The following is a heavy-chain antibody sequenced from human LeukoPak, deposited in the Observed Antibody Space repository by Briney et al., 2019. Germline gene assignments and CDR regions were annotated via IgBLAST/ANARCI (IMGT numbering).Heavy chain of an antibody. Sequence: SSQTLSLTCTVSGGSISSGSYYWSWIRQPAGKGLEWIGRIYTSGSTNYNPSLKSRVTISVDTSKNQFSLKLSSVTAADTAVYYCARVYYGSGNWFDPWGQGTLVTVSS. CDR2: IYTSGST. D-gene: IGHD3-10*01. CDR1: GGSISSGSYY. CDR3: ARVYYGSGNWFDP. V-gene: IGHV4-61*02. J-gene: IGHJ5*02.